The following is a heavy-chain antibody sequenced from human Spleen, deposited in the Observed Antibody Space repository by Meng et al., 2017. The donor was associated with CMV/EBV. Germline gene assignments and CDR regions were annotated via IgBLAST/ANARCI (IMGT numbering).Heavy chain of an antibody. Sequence: GGSLRLSCAASGFTFSSYWMHWVRQAPGKGLVWVSRINSDGSSTSYADSVKGRFTISRDNAKNSLYLQMNSLRAEDTALYYCARAPRPAGMDVWGQGTTVTVSS. V-gene: IGHV3-74*01. CDR1: GFTFSSYW. CDR3: ARAPRPAGMDV. J-gene: IGHJ6*02. CDR2: INSDGSST.